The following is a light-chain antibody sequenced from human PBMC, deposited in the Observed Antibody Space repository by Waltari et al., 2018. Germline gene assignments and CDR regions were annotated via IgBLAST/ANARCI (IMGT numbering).Light chain of an antibody. J-gene: IGLJ2*01. CDR2: DVP. CDR1: NDAIGAYTY. CDR3: SSYTTGRTVVI. V-gene: IGLV2-14*03. Sequence: QSALTQPAPVSGSPGQSITTSCTGTNDAIGAYTYVSWYQLHPGTAPKLIIYDVPKRPSGVSDRFSGSKSANTASLTISDLQAEDDNDYYCSSYTTGRTVVIFGGGTKLTVL.